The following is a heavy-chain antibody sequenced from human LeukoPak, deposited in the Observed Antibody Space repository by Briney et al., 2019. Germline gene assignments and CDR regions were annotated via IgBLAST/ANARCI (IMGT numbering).Heavy chain of an antibody. CDR2: IGIRGDT. CDR3: ARRAPDIVVVPAAMDY. J-gene: IGHJ4*02. V-gene: IGHV3-13*01. CDR1: GFTFIDYD. Sequence: GGSLRLSCAASGFTFIDYDMHWVRQVIGKGLEWVSAIGIRGDTHYSGSVKGRFTISRDNAKNSLYLQMNSLRAEDTAVYYCARRAPDIVVVPAAMDYWGQGTLVTVSS. D-gene: IGHD2-2*01.